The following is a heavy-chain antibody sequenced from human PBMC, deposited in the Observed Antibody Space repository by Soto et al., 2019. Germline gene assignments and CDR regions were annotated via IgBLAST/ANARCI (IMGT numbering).Heavy chain of an antibody. CDR3: ARSGAARLPYYYYYGMDV. J-gene: IGHJ6*02. V-gene: IGHV1-69*13. CDR1: GGTFSSYA. CDR2: IIPIFGTA. D-gene: IGHD6-6*01. Sequence: PSVKVSCKASGGTFSSYAISWVRQAPGQGLEWMGGIIPIFGTANYAQKFQGRVTITADESTSTAYMELSSLRSEDTAVYYCARSGAARLPYYYYYGMDVWGQGTTVTVSS.